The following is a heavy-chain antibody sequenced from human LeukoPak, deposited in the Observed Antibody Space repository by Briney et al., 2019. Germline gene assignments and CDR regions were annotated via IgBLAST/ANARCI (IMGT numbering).Heavy chain of an antibody. D-gene: IGHD5-12*01. J-gene: IGHJ4*02. CDR2: IYYSGST. V-gene: IGHV4-39*01. CDR3: GGQGWLRGKVDY. Sequence: PSETLSLTCTVSGGSISSSSYYWGWIRQPPGKGLEWIGSIYYSGSTYYNPSLKSRVTISVDTSKNQFSLKLSSVTAADAAVYYCGGQGWLRGKVDYWGQGTLVTVSS. CDR1: GGSISSSSYY.